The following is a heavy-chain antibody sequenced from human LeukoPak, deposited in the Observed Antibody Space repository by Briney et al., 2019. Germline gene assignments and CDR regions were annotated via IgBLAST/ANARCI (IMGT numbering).Heavy chain of an antibody. CDR3: ARGVGIRYFDY. Sequence: LSGGSLRLSCAASGFTVSSNYMSWVRRAPGKGLHWVSVIYSDGSTYYTDSVKGRFTISRDNSKNTLYLQMNSLRAEDTAVYYCARGVGIRYFDYWGQGTLVTVSS. CDR1: GFTVSSNY. CDR2: IYSDGST. J-gene: IGHJ4*02. D-gene: IGHD2-21*01. V-gene: IGHV3-53*01.